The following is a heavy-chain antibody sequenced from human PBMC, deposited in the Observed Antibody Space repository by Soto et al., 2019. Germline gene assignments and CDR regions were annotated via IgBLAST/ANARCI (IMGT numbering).Heavy chain of an antibody. J-gene: IGHJ6*02. Sequence: WGSLRLSCAVSGFSFIGSTIHFFRHSSFKGLEWVVRIRSKANSYATAYAASVKGRFIISRDDSKTTAYLQMSSLKIEDTAVYYCFRENYFSYHGMDVWGQGTTVTVSS. CDR2: IRSKANSYAT. CDR3: FRENYFSYHGMDV. CDR1: GFSFIGST. V-gene: IGHV3-73*01.